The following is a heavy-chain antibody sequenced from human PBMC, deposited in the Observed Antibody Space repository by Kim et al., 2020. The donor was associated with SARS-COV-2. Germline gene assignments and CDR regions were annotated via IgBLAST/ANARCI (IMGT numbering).Heavy chain of an antibody. V-gene: IGHV3-9*01. CDR3: ARLHGYGVFFDY. Sequence: GYADSVKVRFTITRDNAKNSLYLQRNSLRAEDTALYYWARLHGYGVFFDYWGQGTLVTVSS. J-gene: IGHJ4*02. D-gene: IGHD1-1*01.